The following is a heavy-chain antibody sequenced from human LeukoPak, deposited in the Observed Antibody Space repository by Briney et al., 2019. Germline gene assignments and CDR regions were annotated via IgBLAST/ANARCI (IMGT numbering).Heavy chain of an antibody. CDR1: GGSFSGYY. V-gene: IGHV4-34*01. Sequence: SETLSLTCAVYGGSFSGYYWSWIRQPPGKGLEWIGEINHSGSTNYNPSLKSRVTISVDTSKNQFSLKLSSVTAADTAVYYCARDRNGVGAHEFEPDYWGQGTLVTVSS. CDR2: INHSGST. D-gene: IGHD1-26*01. J-gene: IGHJ4*02. CDR3: ARDRNGVGAHEFEPDY.